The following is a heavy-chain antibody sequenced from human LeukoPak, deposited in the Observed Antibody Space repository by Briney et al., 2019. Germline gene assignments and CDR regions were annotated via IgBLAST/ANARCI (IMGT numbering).Heavy chain of an antibody. D-gene: IGHD5-12*01. Sequence: AETLSLTCTVSGGSISSSSYYWGWLRQRPGKGLEWIRSTSYSGSTYYHPSLKSRVTISVDTSKNQLSLKLSSVTAAHTAAYYCARRLLVSGYIIGDYGMDVWGQGTTVTVSS. CDR2: TSYSGST. CDR1: GGSISSSSYY. CDR3: ARRLLVSGYIIGDYGMDV. V-gene: IGHV4-39*01. J-gene: IGHJ6*02.